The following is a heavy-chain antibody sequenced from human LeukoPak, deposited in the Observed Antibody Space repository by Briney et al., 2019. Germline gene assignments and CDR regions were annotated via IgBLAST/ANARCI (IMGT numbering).Heavy chain of an antibody. CDR1: GFTVSSNY. Sequence: GGSLRLSCAASGFTVSSNYMSWVRQAPGKGLEQVSVIYSGGSTYYADSVKGRFTISRDISKNTLYLQMNSLRAEDTAVYYCAKDRGGRDGYNFDYWGQGTLVTVSS. CDR2: IYSGGST. J-gene: IGHJ4*02. V-gene: IGHV3-66*01. D-gene: IGHD5-24*01. CDR3: AKDRGGRDGYNFDY.